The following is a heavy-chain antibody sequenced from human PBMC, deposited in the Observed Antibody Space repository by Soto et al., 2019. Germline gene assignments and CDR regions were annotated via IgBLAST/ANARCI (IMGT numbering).Heavy chain of an antibody. V-gene: IGHV1-69*06. D-gene: IGHD5-12*01. J-gene: IGHJ4*02. CDR3: ARVESMATFDY. CDR1: GGTFSSYA. Sequence: ASVKVSCKASGGTFSSYAISWVRQAPGQGLEWMGGIIPIFGTANYAQKFQGRVTITADKSTSTAYMELSSLRSEDTAVYYCARVESMATFDYWGQGTLVTVSS. CDR2: IIPIFGTA.